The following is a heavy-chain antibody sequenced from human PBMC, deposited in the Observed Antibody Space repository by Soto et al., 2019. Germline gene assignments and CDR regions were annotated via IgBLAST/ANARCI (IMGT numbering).Heavy chain of an antibody. Sequence: GESLKISCKGPGYNFINHWIAWVRQMPGKGLEWMGIVYPDDSDTRYSPSFQGQVTISADKSISTAYLQWSSLEASDTAMYYCARPTYCSSTHCSPFDYWGQGTLVTVSS. CDR3: ARPTYCSSTHCSPFDY. CDR1: GYNFINHW. V-gene: IGHV5-51*01. J-gene: IGHJ4*02. CDR2: VYPDDSDT. D-gene: IGHD2-2*01.